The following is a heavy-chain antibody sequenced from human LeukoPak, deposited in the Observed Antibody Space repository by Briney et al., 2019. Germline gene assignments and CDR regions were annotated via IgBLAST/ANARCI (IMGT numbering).Heavy chain of an antibody. Sequence: GGSLRLSCAASGFTFSSYEMNWVRQAPGKGLEWVSYISSSGSTIYYADSVKGRFIISRDNAKNSLYLQMNSLRAEDKAVYYCAGGLRYYDSSGYPEYFQQWGQGTLVTVSS. D-gene: IGHD3-22*01. CDR2: ISSSGSTI. CDR3: AGGLRYYDSSGYPEYFQQ. J-gene: IGHJ1*01. CDR1: GFTFSSYE. V-gene: IGHV3-48*03.